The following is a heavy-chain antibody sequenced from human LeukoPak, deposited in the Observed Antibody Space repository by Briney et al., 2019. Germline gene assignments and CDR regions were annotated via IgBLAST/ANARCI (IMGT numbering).Heavy chain of an antibody. CDR1: RGTFSNYA. V-gene: IGHV1-69*04. CDR3: ATEEFIGEMTTSRPCRLDY. D-gene: IGHD5-24*01. Sequence: SVKVSCKASRGTFSNYAISWVRQAPGQGLEWMGKLIPIVNIANYAQKFQGRVTITADKSTSTAYMELSSCRSEDTAVFYCATEEFIGEMTTSRPCRLDYWGQGTLVTVSS. J-gene: IGHJ4*02. CDR2: LIPIVNIA.